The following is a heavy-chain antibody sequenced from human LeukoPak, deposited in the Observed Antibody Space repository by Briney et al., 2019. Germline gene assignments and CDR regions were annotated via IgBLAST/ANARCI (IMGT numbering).Heavy chain of an antibody. Sequence: PSETLSLTCAVYGGSFSGYYWSWIRQPPGKGLEWIGEINHSGSTNYNPSLKSRVTISVDTSKNQFSLKLSSMTAADTAVYYCARERHDYGDYLDYWGQGTLVTVSS. D-gene: IGHD4-17*01. J-gene: IGHJ4*02. V-gene: IGHV4-34*01. CDR3: ARERHDYGDYLDY. CDR2: INHSGST. CDR1: GGSFSGYY.